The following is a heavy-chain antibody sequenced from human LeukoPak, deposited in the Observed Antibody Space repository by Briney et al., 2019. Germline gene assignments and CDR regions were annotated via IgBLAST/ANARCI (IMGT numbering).Heavy chain of an antibody. CDR1: GGSISSGGYY. D-gene: IGHD6-13*01. CDR2: IYYSGST. V-gene: IGHV4-31*03. J-gene: IGHJ4*02. Sequence: SETLSLTCTVSGGSISSGGYYWSWIRQHPGQGLEWIGYIYYSGSTYYNPSLKSRVTISVDTSKNQFSLKLSSVTAADTAVYYCARVRSSWYSDYWGQGTLVTVSS. CDR3: ARVRSSWYSDY.